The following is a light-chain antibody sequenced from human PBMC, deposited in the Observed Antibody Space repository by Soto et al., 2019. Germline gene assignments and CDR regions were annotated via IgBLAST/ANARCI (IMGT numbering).Light chain of an antibody. CDR1: SSDVGGYNY. CDR2: DVS. V-gene: IGLV2-14*01. Sequence: QSVLTQPASVSGSPGQSITISCTGTSSDVGGYNYVSWYQQHPGKAPKLMIYDVSNRPSGVSNRFSGSKSGNTASLTISGLQAEDEADYYCSSYTSSSTLLYVFGPGTKLHRP. CDR3: SSYTSSSTLLYV. J-gene: IGLJ1*01.